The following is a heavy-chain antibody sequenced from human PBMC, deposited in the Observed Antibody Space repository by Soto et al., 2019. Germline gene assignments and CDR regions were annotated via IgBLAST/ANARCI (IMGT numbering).Heavy chain of an antibody. CDR3: AKSIVLELLWFGELRDAFDI. CDR1: GFTFSSYA. CDR2: ISGSGGST. Sequence: GGSLRLSCAASGFTFSSYAMSWVRQAPGKGLEWVSAISGSGGSTYYADSVKGRFTISRDNSKNTLYLQMNSLRAEDTAVYYCAKSIVLELLWFGELRDAFDIWGQGTMVTVSS. V-gene: IGHV3-23*01. D-gene: IGHD3-10*01. J-gene: IGHJ3*02.